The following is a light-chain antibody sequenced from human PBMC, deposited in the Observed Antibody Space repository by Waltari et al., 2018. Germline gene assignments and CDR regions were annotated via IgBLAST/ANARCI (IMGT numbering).Light chain of an antibody. CDR3: QQYNNWPLT. CDR1: QSVTSSH. V-gene: IGKV3-15*01. Sequence: EIVMTQSPATLSVSPGDRATLSCRASQSVTSSHLAWYQQKPGQPPRLLIYGVSTRATGIPARFSGSGSGTEFTLTISSLQSEDFAVYYCQQYNNWPLTFGGGTKVEIK. CDR2: GVS. J-gene: IGKJ4*01.